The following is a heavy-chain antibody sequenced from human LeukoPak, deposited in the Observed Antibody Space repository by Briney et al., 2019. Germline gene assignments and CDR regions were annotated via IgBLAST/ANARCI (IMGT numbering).Heavy chain of an antibody. CDR2: IDWDDDK. J-gene: IGHJ4*02. CDR3: ARIHSDSSGTGVDY. D-gene: IGHD6-19*01. V-gene: IGHV2-70*04. Sequence: SGPALVKPTQTLTLTCTFSGFSLSTSGMRVGWIRQPPGKALEWLARIDWDDDKFYSTSLRTRLTISKDTSKNQVVLAMTNMDPVDTATYYCARIHSDSSGTGVDYWGQGTLVTVSS. CDR1: GFSLSTSGMR.